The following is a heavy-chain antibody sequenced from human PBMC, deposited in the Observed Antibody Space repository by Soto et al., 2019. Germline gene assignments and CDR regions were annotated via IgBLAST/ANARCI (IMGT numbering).Heavy chain of an antibody. CDR1: GFTFTSSS. V-gene: IGHV1-58*01. Sequence: ASVKVSCKTSGFTFTSSSVQWVRQARGQRLEWIGWITVGTGNTNYAQKVQERVTITRDMSTSTAYMELSNLRSEDTAVYYCAAGDSSGYYGGWGQGTQVTVSS. J-gene: IGHJ4*02. CDR2: ITVGTGNT. D-gene: IGHD3-22*01. CDR3: AAGDSSGYYGG.